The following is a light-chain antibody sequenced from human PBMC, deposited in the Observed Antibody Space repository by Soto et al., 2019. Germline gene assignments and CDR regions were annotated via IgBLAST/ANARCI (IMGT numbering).Light chain of an antibody. CDR3: CSSAGTYTSV. J-gene: IGLJ3*02. CDR1: ISDVGGYNY. V-gene: IGLV2-11*01. CDR2: DVS. Sequence: QSALTQPRSVSGSPGQSVTISCTGTISDVGGYNYVSWYQQHPGKAPKLMISDVSKRPSGVPDRFSGSKSGNTASLTISGLQAGDEADYYCCSSAGTYTSVFGGGTQLTVL.